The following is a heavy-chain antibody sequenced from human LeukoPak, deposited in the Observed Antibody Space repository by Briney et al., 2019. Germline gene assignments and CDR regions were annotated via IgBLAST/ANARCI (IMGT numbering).Heavy chain of an antibody. Sequence: ASVKISCKASGYTFTGHYMHWVRQAPGQGLEWMGRVNPNGGGTNYAQKFQGRVTMTRDTSISTAYMELSRLRSDDTAVYYCARDDDYYDSSDGDYWGQGTLVTVSS. CDR2: VNPNGGGT. V-gene: IGHV1-2*06. CDR3: ARDDDYYDSSDGDY. CDR1: GYTFTGHY. J-gene: IGHJ4*02. D-gene: IGHD3-22*01.